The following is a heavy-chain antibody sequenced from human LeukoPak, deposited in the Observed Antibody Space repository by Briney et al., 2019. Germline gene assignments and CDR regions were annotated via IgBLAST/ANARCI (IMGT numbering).Heavy chain of an antibody. J-gene: IGHJ5*02. Sequence: SETLSLTCTVSSGSISSYYWTWIRQPAGKGLEWIGRIYTSGSTNYNPSLKSRVTISVDKSKNQFSLKLSSVTAADTAVYYCATYKPGGWFYPWGQGTLVTVSS. D-gene: IGHD3-16*01. V-gene: IGHV4-4*07. CDR2: IYTSGST. CDR3: ATYKPGGWFYP. CDR1: SGSISSYY.